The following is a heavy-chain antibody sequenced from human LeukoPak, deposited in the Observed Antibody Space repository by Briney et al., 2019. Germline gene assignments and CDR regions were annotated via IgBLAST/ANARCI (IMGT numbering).Heavy chain of an antibody. CDR3: ARVATVTTWSNYYYYYMDV. D-gene: IGHD4-11*01. Sequence: PSETLSLTCTVSGGSISSGDYYWSWIRQPPGKGLEWIGYIYYSGSTYYNPSLKSRVTISVDTSKSQFSLKLSSVTAADTAVYYCARVATVTTWSNYYYYYMDVWGKGTTVTVSS. J-gene: IGHJ6*03. CDR1: GGSISSGDYY. CDR2: IYYSGST. V-gene: IGHV4-30-4*08.